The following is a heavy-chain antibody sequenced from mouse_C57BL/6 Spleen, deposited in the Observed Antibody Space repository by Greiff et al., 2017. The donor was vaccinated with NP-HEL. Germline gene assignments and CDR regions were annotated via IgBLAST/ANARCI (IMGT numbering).Heavy chain of an antibody. Sequence: VQLVESGAELVRPGASVTLSCKASGYTFTDYEMHWVKQTPVHGLEWIGAIDPETGGTAYNQKFKGKAILTADKSSSTAYMELRSLTSEDSAVCYCTRRGLTGTGYFDYWGQGTTLTVSS. CDR3: TRRGLTGTGYFDY. D-gene: IGHD4-1*01. V-gene: IGHV1-15*01. CDR2: IDPETGGT. J-gene: IGHJ2*01. CDR1: GYTFTDYE.